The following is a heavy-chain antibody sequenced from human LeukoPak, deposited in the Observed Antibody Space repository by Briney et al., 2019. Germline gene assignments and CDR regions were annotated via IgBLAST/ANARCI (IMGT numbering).Heavy chain of an antibody. CDR3: ARSRYCSSTSCLFDY. CDR2: IYPGDSDT. V-gene: IGHV5-51*01. Sequence: GESLKICCKGSGYSFTSYWIGWVRQMPGKGLEWVGIIYPGDSDTRYSPSFQGQVTISADKSISTAYLQWSSLKASDTAMYYCARSRYCSSTSCLFDYWGQGTLVTVSS. D-gene: IGHD2-2*01. J-gene: IGHJ4*02. CDR1: GYSFTSYW.